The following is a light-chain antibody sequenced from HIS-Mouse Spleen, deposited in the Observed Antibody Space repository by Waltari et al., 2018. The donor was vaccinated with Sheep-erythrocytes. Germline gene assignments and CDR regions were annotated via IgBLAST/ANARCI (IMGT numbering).Light chain of an antibody. CDR3: AAWDDSLNGWV. Sequence: QSVLTQPPSVSEAPRQRVTISCSGTSSNIGNHAVTCYQQLPGKAPKLLIYYDDLLPSGVSDRFSGSKSGTSASLAISGLQSEDEADYYCAAWDDSLNGWVFGGGTKLTVL. V-gene: IGLV1-36*01. J-gene: IGLJ3*02. CDR1: SSNIGNHA. CDR2: YDD.